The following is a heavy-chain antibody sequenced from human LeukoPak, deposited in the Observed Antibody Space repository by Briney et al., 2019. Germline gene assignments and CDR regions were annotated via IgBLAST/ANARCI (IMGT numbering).Heavy chain of an antibody. CDR2: ISSNGGST. V-gene: IGHV3-64D*06. Sequence: GGSLRLSCAASGFTFSSYAMHWVRQAPGKGLEYVSAISSNGGSTYYADSVKGRFTISRGNSKNTLYLQMSSLRAEDTAVYYCVKARGSGRPSAFDIWGQGTMVTVSS. CDR1: GFTFSSYA. D-gene: IGHD3-10*01. J-gene: IGHJ3*02. CDR3: VKARGSGRPSAFDI.